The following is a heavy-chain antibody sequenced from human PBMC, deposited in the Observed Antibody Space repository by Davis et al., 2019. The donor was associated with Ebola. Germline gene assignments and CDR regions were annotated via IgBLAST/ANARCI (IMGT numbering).Heavy chain of an antibody. D-gene: IGHD5-18*01. J-gene: IGHJ6*02. CDR2: ISWDGGST. V-gene: IGHV3-43D*03. CDR1: GFTFDDYA. Sequence: PGGSLRLSCAASGFTFDDYAMHWVRQAPGKGLEWVSLISWDGGSTYYADSVKGRFTISRDNSKNSLYLQMNSLRAEDTALYYCAKGQLWWYYGMDVWGQGTTVTVSS. CDR3: AKGQLWWYYGMDV.